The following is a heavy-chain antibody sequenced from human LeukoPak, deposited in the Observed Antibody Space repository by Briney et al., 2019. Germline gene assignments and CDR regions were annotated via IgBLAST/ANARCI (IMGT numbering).Heavy chain of an antibody. CDR2: IYHSGST. D-gene: IGHD3-9*01. J-gene: IGHJ3*02. V-gene: IGHV4-4*02. CDR3: ARAGSYYDILTGSSAFDI. CDR1: GGSISSSNW. Sequence: SGTLSLTCAVSGGSISSSNWWSWVRQPPGKGLEWIGEIYHSGSTNYNPSLKSRVTISVDTSKNQFSLKLSSVTAADTAVYYCARAGSYYDILTGSSAFDIWGQVTMVTVSS.